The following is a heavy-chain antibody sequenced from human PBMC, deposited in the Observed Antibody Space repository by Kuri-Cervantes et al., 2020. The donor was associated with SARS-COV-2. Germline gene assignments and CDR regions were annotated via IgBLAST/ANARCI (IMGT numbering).Heavy chain of an antibody. J-gene: IGHJ6*02. CDR1: GYTFTGYY. Sequence: ASVKVSCKASGYTFTGYYMHWVRQAPGQGLEWMGWINPNSGGTNYAQKFQGRVTTTRDTSISTAYMELSRLRSDDTAVYYCARDRRSIYYDSSGYYIDYYYYGMDVWGQGTTVTVSS. D-gene: IGHD3-22*01. CDR2: INPNSGGT. V-gene: IGHV1-2*02. CDR3: ARDRRSIYYDSSGYYIDYYYYGMDV.